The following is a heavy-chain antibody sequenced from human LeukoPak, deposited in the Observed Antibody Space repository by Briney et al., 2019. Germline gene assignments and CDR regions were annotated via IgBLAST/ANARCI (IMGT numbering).Heavy chain of an antibody. CDR1: GFTFSIYA. D-gene: IGHD4-23*01. CDR2: IRYDGSNK. J-gene: IGHJ4*02. V-gene: IGHV3-30*02. CDR3: VKDQPVAAF. Sequence: GGSLRLSCAASGFTFSIYAMQWVRQAPGKGLEWVAFIRYDGSNKYYADSVKGRFTVSRDNSKNTLFLQMDSLRTEDTAVYYCVKDQPVAAFWGQGTLVTVSS.